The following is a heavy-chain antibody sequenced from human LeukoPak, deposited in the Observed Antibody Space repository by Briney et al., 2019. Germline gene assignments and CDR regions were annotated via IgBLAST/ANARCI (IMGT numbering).Heavy chain of an antibody. J-gene: IGHJ4*02. D-gene: IGHD3-9*01. CDR2: ISGSGGST. Sequence: GGSLRLSCAASGFTFSSYAMSWGRQAAGKGLEWVSAISGSGGSTYYAESVQGRFTISRDNSKNTVYLQMNRLRADDTAVYYCAKDQTGRYFDWFPPGDYWGQGTLVTVSS. CDR3: AKDQTGRYFDWFPPGDY. V-gene: IGHV3-23*01. CDR1: GFTFSSYA.